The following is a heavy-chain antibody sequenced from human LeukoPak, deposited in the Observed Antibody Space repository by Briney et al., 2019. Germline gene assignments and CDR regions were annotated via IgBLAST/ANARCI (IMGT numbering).Heavy chain of an antibody. V-gene: IGHV1-46*01. J-gene: IGHJ4*02. Sequence: ASVKVSCKASGYTFSNYYIHWVRQAPGQXLEWMGVNNPSGGRTTYAQKFQGRVTMTRDTSTSTAYMDLSSLRSDDTAVYYCSRELGGSYFDYWGQGTLVTVSS. CDR2: NNPSGGRT. D-gene: IGHD1-26*01. CDR1: GYTFSNYY. CDR3: SRELGGSYFDY.